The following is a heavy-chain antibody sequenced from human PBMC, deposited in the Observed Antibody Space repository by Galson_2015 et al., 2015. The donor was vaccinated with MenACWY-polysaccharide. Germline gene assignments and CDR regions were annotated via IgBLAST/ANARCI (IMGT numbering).Heavy chain of an antibody. Sequence: SLRLSCAASGFTFSNFWMSWVRQAPGKELEWVSAISGSGGSTYYADSVRGRFTISRDNYKNTLYLHMNSLRAEDTGVYYCVRGRSGCKCTDVSGQGTSVTASS. D-gene: IGHD6-19*01. CDR1: GFTFSNFW. J-gene: IGHJ6*02. CDR2: ISGSGGST. V-gene: IGHV3-23*01. CDR3: VRGRSGCKCTDV.